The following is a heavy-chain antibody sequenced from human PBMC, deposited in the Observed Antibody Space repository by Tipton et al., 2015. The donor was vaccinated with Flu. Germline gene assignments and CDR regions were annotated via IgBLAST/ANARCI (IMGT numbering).Heavy chain of an antibody. J-gene: IGHJ4*02. CDR2: IYSDGYNK. D-gene: IGHD6-19*01. CDR1: GFGVSSNY. CDR3: AKDRLAVAGIQEGSDY. V-gene: IGHV3-53*05. Sequence: SLRLSCAASGFGVSSNYMSWVRQAPGKGLEWVSVIYSDGYNKYYTDSVKGRFTISRDNSKNTLHLQMDSLRVEDTAVYYCAKDRLAVAGIQEGSDYWGQGTLVTVSS.